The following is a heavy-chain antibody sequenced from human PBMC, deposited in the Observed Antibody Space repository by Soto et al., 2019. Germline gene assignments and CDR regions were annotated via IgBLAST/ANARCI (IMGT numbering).Heavy chain of an antibody. V-gene: IGHV4-59*01. CDR2: ISYSGSS. J-gene: IGHJ4*02. CDR1: GGSMSSNY. CDR3: ARADPDASVGF. Sequence: ETLCLTCTVSGGSMSSNYWTWLRQPPGKGLEWIGYISYSGSSYYNPSLKSRVTISADTSRNQFSLRLTSVIAADTAVYFCARADPDASVGFWGQGTLVTV. D-gene: IGHD3-16*01.